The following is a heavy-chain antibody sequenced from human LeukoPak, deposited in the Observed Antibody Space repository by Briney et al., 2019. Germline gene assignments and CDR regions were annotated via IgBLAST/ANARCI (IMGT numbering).Heavy chain of an antibody. CDR2: INPSSGTT. CDR3: ARGVGPDY. V-gene: IGHV1-46*01. Sequence: GASVKVSCKASGYTFTSYYMHWVRQAPGQGLEWMGIINPSSGTTRYAQKFQGRVTMTRVTSTSTVYMDLSSLRSEDTAVYYCARGVGPDYWGQGTLVTVSS. CDR1: GYTFTSYY. J-gene: IGHJ4*02. D-gene: IGHD3-10*01.